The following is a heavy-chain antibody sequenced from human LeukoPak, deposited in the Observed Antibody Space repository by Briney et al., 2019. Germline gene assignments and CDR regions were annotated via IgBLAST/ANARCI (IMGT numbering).Heavy chain of an antibody. CDR1: GGSISSHY. CDR2: IYYSGST. V-gene: IGHV4-59*11. CDR3: ARGYSSGWYMPHYYYYYGMDV. J-gene: IGHJ6*02. Sequence: SETLSLTCTVSGGSISSHYWSWIRQPPGKGLEWIGYIYYSGSTNYNPSLKSRVTISVDTSKNQLSLKLSSVTAADTAVYYCARGYSSGWYMPHYYYYYGMDVWGQGTTVTVSS. D-gene: IGHD6-19*01.